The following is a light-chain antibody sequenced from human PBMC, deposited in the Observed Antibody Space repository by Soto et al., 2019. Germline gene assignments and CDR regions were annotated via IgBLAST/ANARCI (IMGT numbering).Light chain of an antibody. V-gene: IGLV2-14*01. J-gene: IGLJ1*01. CDR1: SSDVGGYNY. CDR3: SSYTSSSTPYV. Sequence: QSALTHPASVSGSPLQSITISCTGTSSDVGGYNYVSWCQQHPVKAPKLMIYDVTNRPSGVSDRFSGSKSGNTASLTISGLQAEDEADYYCSSYTSSSTPYVFGTGTKVTVL. CDR2: DVT.